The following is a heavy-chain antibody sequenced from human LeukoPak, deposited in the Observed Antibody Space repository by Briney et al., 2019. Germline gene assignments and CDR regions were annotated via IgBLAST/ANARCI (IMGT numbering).Heavy chain of an antibody. Sequence: SQTLSPTCAASGGSISSGGYSWSWIRQPPGKGLEWIGYIYHSGSTYYNPSLRSRVTISVDRSKNQFSLKLSSVTAADTAVYSCARGTMVRGVADAFDIWGQGTMVTVSS. J-gene: IGHJ3*02. CDR1: GGSISSGGYS. CDR3: ARGTMVRGVADAFDI. V-gene: IGHV4-30-2*01. CDR2: IYHSGST. D-gene: IGHD3-10*01.